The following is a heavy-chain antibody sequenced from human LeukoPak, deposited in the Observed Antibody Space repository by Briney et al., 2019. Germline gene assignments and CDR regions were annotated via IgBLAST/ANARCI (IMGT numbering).Heavy chain of an antibody. CDR3: ATVGPSYYYMDV. J-gene: IGHJ6*03. CDR2: ISTSSSYI. CDR1: GFTFSSYS. Sequence: GGSLRLSCAASGFTFSSYSMNWVRQAPGKGLEWFSSISTSSSYIYYADSVKGRFTISRDNAKNSLYLQMNSLRAEDTAVYYCATVGPSYYYMDVWGKGTTVTVSS. V-gene: IGHV3-21*01.